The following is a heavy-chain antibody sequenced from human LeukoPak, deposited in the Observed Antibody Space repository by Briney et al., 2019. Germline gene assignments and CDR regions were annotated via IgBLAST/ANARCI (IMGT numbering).Heavy chain of an antibody. J-gene: IGHJ3*02. CDR2: IYHSGST. CDR3: ARDEGVPAARGESAFDI. D-gene: IGHD2-2*01. Sequence: SETLSLTCTVSGGSISSGGYYWSWIRQPPGKGLEWIGYIYHSGSTYYNPSLKSRVTISVDRSKNQFSLKLSSVTAADTAVYYCARDEGVPAARGESAFDIWGQGTMVTVSS. CDR1: GGSISSGGYY. V-gene: IGHV4-30-2*01.